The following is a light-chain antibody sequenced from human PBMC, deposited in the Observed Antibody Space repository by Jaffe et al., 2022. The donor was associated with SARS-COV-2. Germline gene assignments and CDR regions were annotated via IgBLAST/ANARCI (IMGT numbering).Light chain of an antibody. J-gene: IGKJ5*01. V-gene: IGKV2-28*01. Sequence: DIVMTQSPLALPVTPGEPASISCWSSQSLLHSNGNNYLAWYLQNPGQSPQLLIYLGSNRASGVPDRFSGSGSGTDFTLKISRVEAEDVGVYYCMQALQTPITFGQGTRLEIK. CDR2: LGS. CDR1: QSLLHSNGNNY. CDR3: MQALQTPIT.